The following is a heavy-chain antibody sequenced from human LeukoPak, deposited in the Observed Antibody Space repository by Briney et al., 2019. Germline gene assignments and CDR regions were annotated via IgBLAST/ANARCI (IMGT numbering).Heavy chain of an antibody. J-gene: IGHJ6*03. Sequence: PSETLSLTCTVSGYSISSGYYWGWIRQPPGKGLEWIGTIYHSGSTYYNPSLKSRVTISVDTSKNQFSLKLTSVTAADTAVYYCARISEGPHYYYYYYMDVWGKGTTVTVSS. CDR2: IYHSGST. D-gene: IGHD1-14*01. CDR1: GYSISSGYY. CDR3: ARISEGPHYYYYYYMDV. V-gene: IGHV4-38-2*02.